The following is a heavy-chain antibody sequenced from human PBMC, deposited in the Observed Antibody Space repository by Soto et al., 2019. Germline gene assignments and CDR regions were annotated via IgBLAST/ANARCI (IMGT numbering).Heavy chain of an antibody. V-gene: IGHV3-21*01. CDR2: ISSSSSYI. Sequence: EVQLVESGGGLVKPGGSLRLSCAASGFTFSSYSMNWVRQAPGKGLEWVSSISSSSSYIYYADSVKGRLTISRDNAKKSLYLQMNSLRAEDTAVYDCARGPPYDYDSSGYYTGWGQGTLVTVSS. J-gene: IGHJ4*02. CDR1: GFTFSSYS. D-gene: IGHD3-22*01. CDR3: ARGPPYDYDSSGYYTG.